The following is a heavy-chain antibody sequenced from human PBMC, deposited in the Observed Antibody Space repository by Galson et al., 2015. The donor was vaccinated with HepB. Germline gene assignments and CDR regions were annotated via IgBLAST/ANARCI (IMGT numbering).Heavy chain of an antibody. J-gene: IGHJ5*02. V-gene: IGHV4-59*01. CDR1: GDSMRTYF. CDR3: VRSISPYGGALQT. D-gene: IGHD1-26*01. CDR2: LYDSGST. Sequence: SETLSLTCTVSGDSMRTYFWNWIRQPPGKGLEWIGYLYDSGSTTYNPSLESRVTISVDMSKNQFSLNLRSLTAADTAVYYCVRSISPYGGALQTWGQGTLVTVSS.